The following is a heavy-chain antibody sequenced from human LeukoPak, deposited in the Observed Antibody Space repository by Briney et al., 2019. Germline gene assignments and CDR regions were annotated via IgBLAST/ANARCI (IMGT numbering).Heavy chain of an antibody. V-gene: IGHV3-7*01. Sequence: PGGSLRLSCVASGFTFGNYWMSWVRQAPGKGLECVANIKEDGSEKYYVDSVKGRFTISRDNAKNSLYLQMNSLRAEDTAVYYCARQGDDYWGHGTLVTVSS. D-gene: IGHD3-16*01. CDR1: GFTFGNYW. CDR3: ARQGDDY. CDR2: IKEDGSEK. J-gene: IGHJ4*01.